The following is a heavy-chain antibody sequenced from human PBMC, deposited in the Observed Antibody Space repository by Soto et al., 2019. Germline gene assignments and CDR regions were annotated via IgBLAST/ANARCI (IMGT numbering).Heavy chain of an antibody. CDR2: ISAYNGNT. CDR3: ARGGYYGSGVRPATFDI. CDR1: GYAFSIYG. J-gene: IGHJ3*02. V-gene: IGHV1-18*01. Sequence: WASVKVACKASGYAFSIYGVSWGRQGAGQGLEWMGWISAYNGNTNYAQKLQGRVTMTTDTSTSTAYMELRSLRSDDTAVYYCARGGYYGSGVRPATFDIWGQGTMVTVSS. D-gene: IGHD3-10*01.